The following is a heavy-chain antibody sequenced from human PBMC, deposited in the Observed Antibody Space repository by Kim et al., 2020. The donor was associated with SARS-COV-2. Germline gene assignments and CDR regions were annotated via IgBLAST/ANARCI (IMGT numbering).Heavy chain of an antibody. D-gene: IGHD1-26*01. CDR2: ST. Sequence: STYSNPSLKSRVTISVDRSKNQFSLKLSSVTAADTAVYYCARDQGGEFDPWGQGTLVTVSS. CDR3: ARDQGGEFDP. V-gene: IGHV4-30-2*01. J-gene: IGHJ5*02.